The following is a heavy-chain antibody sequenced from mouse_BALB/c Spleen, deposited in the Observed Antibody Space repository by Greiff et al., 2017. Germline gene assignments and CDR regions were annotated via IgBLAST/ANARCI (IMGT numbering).Heavy chain of an antibody. CDR1: GYSITSDYA. D-gene: IGHD2-1*01. CDR2: ISYSGST. J-gene: IGHJ2*01. CDR3: AVGNYGGY. V-gene: IGHV3-2*02. Sequence: EVKLLESGPGLVKPSQSLSLTCTVTGYSITSDYAWNWIRQFPGNKLEWMGYISYSGSTSYNPSLKSRISITRDTSKNQFFLQLNSVTTEDTATYYCAVGNYGGYWGQGTTLTVSS.